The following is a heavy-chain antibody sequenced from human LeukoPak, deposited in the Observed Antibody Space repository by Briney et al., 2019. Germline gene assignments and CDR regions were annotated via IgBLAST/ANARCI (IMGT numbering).Heavy chain of an antibody. CDR3: AKDFSVYYYDSRVLDY. CDR2: IYSGGST. D-gene: IGHD3-22*01. CDR1: GFTVSSNY. Sequence: GGSLRLSCAASGFTVSSNYMSWVRQAPGKGLEWVSFIYSGGSTYYADSVKGRFTISRDNSKNTLYLQMNSLRAEDTAVYYCAKDFSVYYYDSRVLDYWGQGTLVTVSS. J-gene: IGHJ4*02. V-gene: IGHV3-66*01.